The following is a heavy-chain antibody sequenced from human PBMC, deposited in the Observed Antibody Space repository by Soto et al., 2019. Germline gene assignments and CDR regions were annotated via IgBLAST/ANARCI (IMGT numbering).Heavy chain of an antibody. D-gene: IGHD6-13*01. CDR3: ARGGEREQQLAEFEYYFDY. V-gene: IGHV1-46*01. CDR2: INPSGGST. CDR1: GYTFTSYY. J-gene: IGHJ4*02. Sequence: ASVKVSCKASGYTFTSYYMHWVRQAPGQGLEWMGIINPSGGSTSYAQKFQGRVTMTRDTSTSTVYMELSSLRSEDTAVYYCARGGEREQQLAEFEYYFDYWGQGTLVTVSS.